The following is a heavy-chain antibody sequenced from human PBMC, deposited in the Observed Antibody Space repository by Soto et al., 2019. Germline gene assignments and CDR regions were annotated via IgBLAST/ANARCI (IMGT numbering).Heavy chain of an antibody. CDR2: ISYDGSNK. J-gene: IGHJ4*02. CDR1: GFTFSSYG. V-gene: IGHV3-30*18. Sequence: QVQLVESGGGVVQPGRPLRLSCAASGFTFSSYGMHWVRQAPGKGLEWVAVISYDGSNKYYADSVKGRFTISRDNSKNTLYLQMNSLRAEDTAVYYCAKDRRWLQTFDYWGQGTLVTVSS. CDR3: AKDRRWLQTFDY. D-gene: IGHD5-12*01.